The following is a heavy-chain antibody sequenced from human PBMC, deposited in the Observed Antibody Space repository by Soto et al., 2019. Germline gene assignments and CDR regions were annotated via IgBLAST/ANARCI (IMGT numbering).Heavy chain of an antibody. D-gene: IGHD5-18*01. Sequence: GGSLRLSCAASGFTFSSYAMHWVRQAPGKGLEWVAVISYDGSNKYYADPVKGRFTISRDNSKNTLYLQMNSLRAEDTAVYYCARVRRSAAMVSFNWFDPWGQGTLVTVSS. CDR2: ISYDGSNK. CDR1: GFTFSSYA. J-gene: IGHJ5*02. CDR3: ARVRRSAAMVSFNWFDP. V-gene: IGHV3-30-3*01.